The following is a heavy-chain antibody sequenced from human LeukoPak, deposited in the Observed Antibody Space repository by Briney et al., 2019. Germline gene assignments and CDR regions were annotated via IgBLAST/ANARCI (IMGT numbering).Heavy chain of an antibody. CDR2: INHGGST. Sequence: NPSETLSLTCAVYGGSFSGYYWSWIRQPPGKGLEWIGEINHGGSTNYNPSLKSRVTISLDTSKNQFSLKLSSVTAADTAVYYCARGPPPDFDCWGQGTLVTVSS. J-gene: IGHJ4*02. CDR3: ARGPPPDFDC. V-gene: IGHV4-34*01. CDR1: GGSFSGYY.